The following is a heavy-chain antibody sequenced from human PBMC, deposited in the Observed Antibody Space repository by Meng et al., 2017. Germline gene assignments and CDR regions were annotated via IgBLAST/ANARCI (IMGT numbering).Heavy chain of an antibody. D-gene: IGHD3-22*01. CDR1: GFTFDDYG. CDR2: INWNGGST. CDR3: ARVPYYYDSSGYYSDY. V-gene: IGHV3-20*04. J-gene: IGHJ4*02. Sequence: GASLKISCTASGFTFDDYGMSWVRQAPGKGLGWVSGINWNGGSTGYADSVKGRFTISRDNAKNSLYLQMNSLRAEDTALYYCARVPYYYDSSGYYSDYWGQGTLVTVSS.